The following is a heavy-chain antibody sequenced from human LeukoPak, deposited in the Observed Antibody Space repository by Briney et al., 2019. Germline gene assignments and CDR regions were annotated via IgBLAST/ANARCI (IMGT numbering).Heavy chain of an antibody. CDR1: GGSFSSYY. CDR3: ARVRRDGYNFRSKNWFDP. CDR2: INHSGST. D-gene: IGHD5-24*01. J-gene: IGHJ5*02. V-gene: IGHV4-34*01. Sequence: SETLSLTCAVYGGSFSSYYWSWIRQPPGKGLEWIGEINHSGSTNYNPSLKSRVTISVDTSKNQFSLKLSSVTAADTAVYYCARVRRDGYNFRSKNWFDPWGQGTLVTVSS.